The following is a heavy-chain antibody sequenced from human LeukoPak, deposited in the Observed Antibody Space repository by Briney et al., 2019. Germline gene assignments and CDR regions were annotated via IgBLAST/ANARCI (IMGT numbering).Heavy chain of an antibody. V-gene: IGHV3-23*01. CDR3: AKDPNGDYIGTFDI. CDR2: ISGSGGST. CDR1: GFTFSSYA. Sequence: GGSLRLSCAASGFTFSSYAMSWVRQAPGKGLEWVSAISGSGGSTYYAASVQGRFTISRDNSKNTLYLQMNSLRAEDTAVYYCAKDPNGDYIGTFDIWGQGTMVTVSS. D-gene: IGHD4-17*01. J-gene: IGHJ3*02.